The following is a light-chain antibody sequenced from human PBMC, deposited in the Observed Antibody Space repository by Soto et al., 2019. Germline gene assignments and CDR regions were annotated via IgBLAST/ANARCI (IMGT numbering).Light chain of an antibody. CDR1: SSDVGGYNY. CDR2: EVS. Sequence: QSVLTQPASVSGSPGQSITLSCTGTSSDVGGYNYVSWYQQHPGKAPKLMIYEVSNRPSGVSNRFSGSKSGNTASLTISGLQAEDEDDYYCSSYTSSNTVLFGEGTKLTVL. V-gene: IGLV2-14*01. CDR3: SSYTSSNTVL. J-gene: IGLJ2*01.